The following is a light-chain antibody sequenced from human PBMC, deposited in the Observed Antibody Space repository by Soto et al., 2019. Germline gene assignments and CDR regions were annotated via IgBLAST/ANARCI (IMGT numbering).Light chain of an antibody. J-gene: IGKJ1*01. Sequence: EIVMTQSPATLSVSPGERATLSCRASQSLSSNLAWYQQKRGQAPRLLIYGASTRATGIPARFSGSGSGTEFTLTIRSLQPEDFAVYYCHQYNNWPPAFGQGTKVEIK. V-gene: IGKV3-15*01. CDR1: QSLSSN. CDR3: HQYNNWPPA. CDR2: GAS.